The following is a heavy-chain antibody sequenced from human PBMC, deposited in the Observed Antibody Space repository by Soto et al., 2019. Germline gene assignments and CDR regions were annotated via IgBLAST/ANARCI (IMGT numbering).Heavy chain of an antibody. V-gene: IGHV4-34*01. CDR2: INHSGST. Sequence: QVQLQQWGAGLLKPSETLSLTCAVYGGSFSGYYWSWIRQPPGKGLECFGEINHSGSTNYNPSRKMRVTISVDTSNNHFSLKVSAVTAADTAVYYCARASITIFGVVTPFDYWGQGTLVTVSS. CDR1: GGSFSGYY. CDR3: ARASITIFGVVTPFDY. J-gene: IGHJ4*02. D-gene: IGHD3-3*01.